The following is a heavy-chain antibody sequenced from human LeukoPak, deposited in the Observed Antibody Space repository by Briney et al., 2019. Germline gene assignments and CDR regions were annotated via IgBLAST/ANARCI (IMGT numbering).Heavy chain of an antibody. CDR2: IYYTGST. D-gene: IGHD5-12*01. CDR1: GGSISSYY. J-gene: IGHJ6*03. V-gene: IGHV4-59*01. CDR3: ARVVYSGYDFRGAMDV. Sequence: PSETLSLTCTISGGSISSYYWSWIRQPPGKGLEWFGYIYYTGSTNHNPSLKSRVTISVDTSKNQFSLKLSSVTAADTAVYYCARVVYSGYDFRGAMDVWGKGTTVTVSS.